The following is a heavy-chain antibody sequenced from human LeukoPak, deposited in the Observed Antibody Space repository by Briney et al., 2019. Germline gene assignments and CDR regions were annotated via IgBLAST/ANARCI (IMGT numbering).Heavy chain of an antibody. D-gene: IGHD3-10*01. V-gene: IGHV5-51*01. J-gene: IGHJ4*02. CDR1: GYSFTSYW. CDR3: ARLPITMVRGVTPYYFDY. CDR2: IYPGDSDT. Sequence: GESLKISCKGSGYSFTSYWIGWVRQMPGKGLEWMGIIYPGDSDTRYSPSFQGQVTISADESISTAYLQWSSLKASDTAMYYCARLPITMVRGVTPYYFDYWGQGTLVTVSS.